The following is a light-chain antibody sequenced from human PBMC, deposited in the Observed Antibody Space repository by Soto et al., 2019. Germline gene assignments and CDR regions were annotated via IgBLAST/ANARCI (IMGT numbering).Light chain of an antibody. Sequence: EIVLTQSPATLSLSPGERATLSCRASQSVSSSYLAWYQQKPGQAPRLLIYGASSRATGIPDRFSGSGSGTDFTLTISRLEPEDFAVYYCQQYGSSPLTFGGGTMVDIK. J-gene: IGKJ4*01. V-gene: IGKV3-20*01. CDR3: QQYGSSPLT. CDR2: GAS. CDR1: QSVSSSY.